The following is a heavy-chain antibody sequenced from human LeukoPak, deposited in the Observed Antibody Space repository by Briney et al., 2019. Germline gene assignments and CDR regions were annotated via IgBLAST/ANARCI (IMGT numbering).Heavy chain of an antibody. Sequence: PSETLSLTXAVYGGSFSGYYWSWIRQPPGKGLEWIGEINHSGSTNYNPSLKSRVTISVDTSKNQFSLKLSSVTAADTAMYYCARGAPSRRSWYSSRAEYFQHWGQGTLVTVSS. CDR3: ARGAPSRRSWYSSRAEYFQH. CDR1: GGSFSGYY. J-gene: IGHJ1*01. CDR2: INHSGST. D-gene: IGHD6-13*01. V-gene: IGHV4-34*01.